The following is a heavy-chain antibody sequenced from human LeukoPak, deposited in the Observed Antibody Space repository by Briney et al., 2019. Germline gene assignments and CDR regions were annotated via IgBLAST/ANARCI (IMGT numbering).Heavy chain of an antibody. CDR2: IWYDGSNK. D-gene: IGHD2/OR15-2a*01. CDR3: AREGPRGNSQFDY. Sequence: GSLRLSCAASGFTFSSYGMHWVRQAPGKGLEWVALIWYDGSNKYYADSVKGRLTISRDNSKNTLYLQMNSLRAEDTAVYYCAREGPRGNSQFDYWGQGTLVTVSS. V-gene: IGHV3-33*01. CDR1: GFTFSSYG. J-gene: IGHJ4*02.